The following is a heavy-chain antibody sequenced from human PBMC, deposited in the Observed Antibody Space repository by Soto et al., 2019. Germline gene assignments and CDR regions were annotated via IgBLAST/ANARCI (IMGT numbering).Heavy chain of an antibody. J-gene: IGHJ4*02. CDR3: AGRYCTNGACRLGVSDY. V-gene: IGHV3-48*03. CDR2: ISSDGGSV. D-gene: IGHD2-8*01. Sequence: GVLRLSCVASGVTFSRFEVNWVRQVPGKGLEWVSYISSDGGSVYYADSVKGRFTISRDNAKNSLYLQMSSLRAEDTAVYYCAGRYCTNGACRLGVSDYWGQGTLVTVSS. CDR1: GVTFSRFE.